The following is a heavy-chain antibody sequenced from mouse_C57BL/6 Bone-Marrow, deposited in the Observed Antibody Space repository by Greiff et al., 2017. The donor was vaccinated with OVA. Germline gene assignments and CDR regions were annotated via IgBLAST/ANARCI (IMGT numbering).Heavy chain of an antibody. Sequence: EVKVVESGGDLVKPGGSLKLSCAASGFTFSSYGMSWVRQTPDKRLEWVATISSGGSYTYYPDSVKGRFTISRDHAKNTLYLQRSSLKSEDTAMDYCARQGLRRYFDVWGTGTTVTVSS. J-gene: IGHJ1*03. CDR1: GFTFSSYG. V-gene: IGHV5-6*01. CDR2: ISSGGSYT. D-gene: IGHD2-2*01. CDR3: ARQGLRRYFDV.